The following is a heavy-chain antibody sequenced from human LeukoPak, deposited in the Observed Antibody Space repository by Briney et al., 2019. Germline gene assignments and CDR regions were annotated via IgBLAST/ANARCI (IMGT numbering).Heavy chain of an antibody. CDR1: GVTFRTYA. D-gene: IGHD2-2*02. J-gene: IGHJ4*02. CDR3: AKSLQSFSYCSSTSCYKPDFDD. Sequence: GGSLRLSCAASGVTFRTYAMSWVRQAPGKGLEWVSAISGSGASTYYTDSVKGRFTISRDNSKNTLYLQMNSLRAEDTAVYYCAKSLQSFSYCSSTSCYKPDFDDWGQGTLVTVSS. CDR2: ISGSGAST. V-gene: IGHV3-23*01.